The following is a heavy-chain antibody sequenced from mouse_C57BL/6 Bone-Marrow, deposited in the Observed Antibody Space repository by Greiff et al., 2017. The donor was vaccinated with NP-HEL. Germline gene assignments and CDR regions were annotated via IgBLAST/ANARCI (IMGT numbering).Heavy chain of an antibody. V-gene: IGHV1-43*01. CDR1: GYSFTGYY. CDR3: ARRGGAY. CDR2: INPSTGGT. Sequence: DVQLQESGPELVKPGASVKISCKASGYSFTGYYMHWVKQSSEKSLEWIGEINPSTGGTSYNQKFKGKATLTVDKSSSTAYMQLKSLTSEDSAVYYCARRGGAYWGQGTLVTVSA. J-gene: IGHJ3*01.